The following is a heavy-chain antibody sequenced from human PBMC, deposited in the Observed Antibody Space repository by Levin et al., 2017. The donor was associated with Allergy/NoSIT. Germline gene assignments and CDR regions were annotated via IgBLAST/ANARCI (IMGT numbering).Heavy chain of an antibody. CDR3: AKGDSSGWYGNFDY. CDR2: ISGSGST. V-gene: IGHV3-23*01. Sequence: GESLKISCAASGFTFSSYAMNWVRQAPGKGLKWVSAISGSGSTYNADSVKGRFTISRDNSKNTLYLQMNCLRAEDTAVYYCAKGDSSGWYGNFDYWGQGTLVTVSS. D-gene: IGHD6-19*01. J-gene: IGHJ4*02. CDR1: GFTFSSYA.